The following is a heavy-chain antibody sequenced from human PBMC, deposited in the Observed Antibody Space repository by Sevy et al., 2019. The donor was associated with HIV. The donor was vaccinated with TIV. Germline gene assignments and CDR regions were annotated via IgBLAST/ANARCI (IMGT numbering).Heavy chain of an antibody. CDR3: SSLLVLGWFDS. D-gene: IGHD3-10*01. V-gene: IGHV3-21*01. CDR2: ISASGTNI. Sequence: EGSLRLSCAASGFTFSTNSMNWVRQAPGKGLEWVSSISASGTNIYYADSVKGRFTISRDNTNNSLYLQMNSLRAEDTAVYYCSSLLVLGWFDSWGQGILVTVSS. CDR1: GFTFSTNS. J-gene: IGHJ5*01.